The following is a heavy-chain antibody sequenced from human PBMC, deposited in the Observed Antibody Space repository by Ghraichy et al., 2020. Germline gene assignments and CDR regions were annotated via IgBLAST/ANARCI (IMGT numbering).Heavy chain of an antibody. D-gene: IGHD2-2*01. CDR2: ITASGGNT. CDR3: AKVIVPATLGAFDI. J-gene: IGHJ3*02. V-gene: IGHV3-23*01. CDR1: GFTFTNYA. Sequence: GESLNISCAASGFTFTNYALSWVRQAPGKGLEWVSAITASGGNTYFADSVKGRFSISRDNSKKTLYLQMNSLRAEDTAVYYCAKVIVPATLGAFDIWGQGTMVTVSS.